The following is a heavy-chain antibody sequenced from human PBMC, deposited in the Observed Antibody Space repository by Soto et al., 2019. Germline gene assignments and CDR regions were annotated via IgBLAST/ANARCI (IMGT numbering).Heavy chain of an antibody. J-gene: IGHJ4*02. V-gene: IGHV3-7*01. Sequence: GGSLRLSCAASGLTFSSYWIIWVRQAPGKGLEWVANIKQDGSNKYYADSVKGRFTISRDNSKNTLYLQMNSLRAEDTAVYYCAKDISSGWYYFDYWGQGTLVTVSS. CDR1: GLTFSSYW. CDR2: IKQDGSNK. D-gene: IGHD6-19*01. CDR3: AKDISSGWYYFDY.